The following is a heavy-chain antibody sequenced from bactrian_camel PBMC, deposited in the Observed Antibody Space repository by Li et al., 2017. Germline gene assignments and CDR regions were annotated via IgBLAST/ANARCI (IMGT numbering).Heavy chain of an antibody. V-gene: IGHV3S42*01. Sequence: DVQLVESGGGSVQAGGSLTLSCAAGRYTYKRNCMGWFRQRPGKDREGLAVLWIGGATTSYADSVNGRFTISHDPDKNTVYLQMTSLSVEDTAVYYCAAVAVTGRATLCTGSVCSQCHPRPAFFGQGTQVTVS. CDR2: LWIGGATT. D-gene: IGHD6*01. J-gene: IGHJ4*01. CDR1: RYTYKRNC.